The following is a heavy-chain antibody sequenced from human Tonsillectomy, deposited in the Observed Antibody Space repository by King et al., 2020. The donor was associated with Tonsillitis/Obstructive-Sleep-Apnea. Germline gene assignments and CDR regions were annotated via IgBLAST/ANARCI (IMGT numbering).Heavy chain of an antibody. Sequence: VQLVESGGGLVQPGESLRLSCAASGFTFSSFAMTWVRQAPGKGLEWVSIISGSGGRTYYADSVKGRFTISRDNSKNTLYLQMNSLRAEDTAVYYCAIGAYSGDYEAGYYFDYWGQGTLVTVSS. D-gene: IGHD4-17*01. J-gene: IGHJ4*02. CDR1: GFTFSSFA. CDR3: AIGAYSGDYEAGYYFDY. V-gene: IGHV3-23*04. CDR2: ISGSGGRT.